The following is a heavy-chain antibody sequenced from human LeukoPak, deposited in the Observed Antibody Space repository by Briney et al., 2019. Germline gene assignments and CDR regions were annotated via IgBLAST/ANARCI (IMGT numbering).Heavy chain of an antibody. CDR3: ASGVRTYAFDI. D-gene: IGHD3-16*01. J-gene: IGHJ3*02. CDR2: IYSSGST. CDR1: GGSLSSFY. Sequence: ASETLSLTCTVSGGSLSSFYWSWIRQSPGKGLEWIGYIYSSGSTNYNPSLKSRVTLSVDTSKSQFSLNVSSVTAADTAVYYCASGVRTYAFDIWGQGAMVTVSS. V-gene: IGHV4-59*08.